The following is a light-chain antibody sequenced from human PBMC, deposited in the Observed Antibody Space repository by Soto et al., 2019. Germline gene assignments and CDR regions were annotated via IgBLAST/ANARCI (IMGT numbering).Light chain of an antibody. Sequence: SYELTQPPSVSVSPGQTASITCSGHRLGDKYTCWYQQKPGQSPVLVMYQDNKRPSGIPERFSGSNSGSTATLTISGTQAMDEADYYCQAWDSNTGVFGTGTKLTVL. CDR3: QAWDSNTGV. V-gene: IGLV3-1*01. CDR1: RLGDKY. CDR2: QDN. J-gene: IGLJ1*01.